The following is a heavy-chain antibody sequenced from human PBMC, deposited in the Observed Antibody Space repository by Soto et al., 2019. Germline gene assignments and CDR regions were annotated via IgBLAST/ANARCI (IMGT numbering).Heavy chain of an antibody. Sequence: QVHLVQSGAEVKTPGSSVKVSCKAAGGTFNTYTLIWVRQAPGHGLEWMGRITPMLTVTNSAQKFQGRVPLTADKSTGTAFMELTSLRSDDAAIYYCSIGSWSAETFDIWGQGTMVTVSS. V-gene: IGHV1-69*02. J-gene: IGHJ3*02. CDR1: GGTFNTYT. D-gene: IGHD2-2*01. CDR2: ITPMLTVT. CDR3: SIGSWSAETFDI.